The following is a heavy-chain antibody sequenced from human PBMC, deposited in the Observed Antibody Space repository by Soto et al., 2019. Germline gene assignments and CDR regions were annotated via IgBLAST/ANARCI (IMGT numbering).Heavy chain of an antibody. CDR2: VSTSGRST. J-gene: IGHJ4*02. CDR3: VKQAHGLDGVAFDY. V-gene: IGHV3-64D*06. Sequence: VSLRLSCSASGFIFSESTIYWVRQVPGKGLEAISAVSTSGRSTYYADSVKDRFTISRDNSKNTLFLQMGSLRPEDTAIYYCVKQAHGLDGVAFDYWGQGTQVTVSS. D-gene: IGHD2-15*01. CDR1: GFIFSEST.